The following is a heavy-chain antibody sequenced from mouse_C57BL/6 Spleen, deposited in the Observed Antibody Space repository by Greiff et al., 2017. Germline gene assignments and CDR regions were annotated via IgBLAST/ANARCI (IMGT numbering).Heavy chain of an antibody. Sequence: QVQLKASGPGLVQPSQSLSITCTVSGFSLTSYGVHWVRQSPGKGLEWLGVIWSGGSTDYNAAFISRLSISKDNSKSQVFFKMNILQADDTAIYYCARNPDDYAFDYWGQGTTLTVSS. CDR3: ARNPDDYAFDY. D-gene: IGHD2-4*01. CDR2: IWSGGST. J-gene: IGHJ2*01. V-gene: IGHV2-2*01. CDR1: GFSLTSYG.